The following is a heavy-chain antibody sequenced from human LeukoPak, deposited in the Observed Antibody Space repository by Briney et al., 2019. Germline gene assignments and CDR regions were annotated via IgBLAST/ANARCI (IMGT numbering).Heavy chain of an antibody. Sequence: ASVKVSCKASGYTFTSYGISWVRQAPGQGLEWMGWISAYNGNTNYAQKLQGRVTMTTDTSTSTAYMELRSLRSDDTAVYYCARGTTVTSYFNDAFDIWGQGTMVTVSS. J-gene: IGHJ3*02. CDR3: ARGTTVTSYFNDAFDI. CDR2: ISAYNGNT. CDR1: GYTFTSYG. V-gene: IGHV1-18*01. D-gene: IGHD4-17*01.